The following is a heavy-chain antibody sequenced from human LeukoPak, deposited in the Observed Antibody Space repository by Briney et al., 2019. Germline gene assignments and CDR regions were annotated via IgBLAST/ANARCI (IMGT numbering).Heavy chain of an antibody. CDR3: ARKFSGGLDY. CDR2: IYYSGST. CDR1: GGSISSSSYY. V-gene: IGHV4-39*07. D-gene: IGHD1-26*01. Sequence: SETLSLTCTVSGGSISSSSYYWGWIRQPPGKGLEWIGSIYYSGSTYCNPSLKSRVTISVDTSKNQFSLKLSSVTAADTAVYYCARKFSGGLDYWGQGTLVTVSS. J-gene: IGHJ4*02.